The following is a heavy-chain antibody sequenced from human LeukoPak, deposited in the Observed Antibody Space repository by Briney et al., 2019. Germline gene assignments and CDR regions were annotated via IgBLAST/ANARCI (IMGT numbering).Heavy chain of an antibody. CDR2: ISSSSSTI. D-gene: IGHD2-21*02. J-gene: IGHJ4*02. Sequence: GGSLRLSCAASGFTFSSYSMNWVRQAPGKGLEWVSSISSSSSTIYYADSVKGRFTISRDNAKNSLYLQMNSLRAEDTAVYYCARDLAQFIVVVTEGIDYWGQGTLVTVSS. CDR1: GFTFSSYS. CDR3: ARDLAQFIVVVTEGIDY. V-gene: IGHV3-48*01.